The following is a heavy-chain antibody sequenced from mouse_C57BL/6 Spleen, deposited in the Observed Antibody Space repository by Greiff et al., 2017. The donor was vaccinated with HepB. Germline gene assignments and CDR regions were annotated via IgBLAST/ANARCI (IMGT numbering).Heavy chain of an antibody. V-gene: IGHV1-42*01. J-gene: IGHJ3*01. D-gene: IGHD1-1*01. CDR1: GYSFTGYY. CDR2: INPSTGGT. Sequence: VQLKQSGPELVKPGASVKISCKASGYSFTGYYMNWVKQSPEKSLEWIGEINPSTGGTTYNQKFKAKATLTVDKSSSTAYMQLKSLTSEDSAVYYCARGLTTVVPYWGQGTLVTVSA. CDR3: ARGLTTVVPY.